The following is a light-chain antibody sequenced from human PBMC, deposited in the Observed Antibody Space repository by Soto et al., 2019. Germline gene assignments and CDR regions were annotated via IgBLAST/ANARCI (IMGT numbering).Light chain of an antibody. J-gene: IGKJ5*01. CDR1: QSLLHSNGYNY. V-gene: IGKV2-28*01. Sequence: DIVMTQSPLSLPVTPGEPASISCRSSQSLLHSNGYNYLDWYLQKPGQSPQLLIYLGSNRASGVPDRFSGRGSGTEFTLKISRVEAEDVGVYYCMQALQTLSITFGQGTRLEIK. CDR2: LGS. CDR3: MQALQTLSIT.